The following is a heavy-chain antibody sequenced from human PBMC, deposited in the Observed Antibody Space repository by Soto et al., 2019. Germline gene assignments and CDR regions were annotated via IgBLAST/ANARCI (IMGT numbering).Heavy chain of an antibody. Sequence: QVQLVESGGGVVQPGRSLRLSCAASGLTFRNHGMQRVRQAPGKGLEWVAVIYYDGSKEYYADSVKGRFTISRDNSRRTPYLQVNSLRAEDTAVYYCATDRARYVDHWGQGTLVTVSS. D-gene: IGHD1-1*01. CDR2: IYYDGSKE. CDR1: GLTFRNHG. CDR3: ATDRARYVDH. J-gene: IGHJ4*02. V-gene: IGHV3-33*01.